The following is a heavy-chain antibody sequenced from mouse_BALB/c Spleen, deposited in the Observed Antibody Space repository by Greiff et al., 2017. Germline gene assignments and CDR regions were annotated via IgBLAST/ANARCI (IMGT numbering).Heavy chain of an antibody. CDR2: IYYSGTI. Sequence: VQLKESGPGLVKPSQTVSLTCTVTGISITTGNYRWSWIRQFPGNKLEWIGYIYYSGTITYNPSLTSRTTITRDTSKNQFFLEMNSLTAEDTATYYCARDLPYYGNYYAMDYWGQGTSVTVSS. CDR3: ARDLPYYGNYYAMDY. V-gene: IGHV3-5*02. CDR1: GISITTGNYR. J-gene: IGHJ4*01. D-gene: IGHD2-10*01.